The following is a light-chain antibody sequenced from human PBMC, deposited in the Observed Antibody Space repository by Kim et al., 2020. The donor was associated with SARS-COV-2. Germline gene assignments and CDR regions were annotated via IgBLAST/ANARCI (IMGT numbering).Light chain of an antibody. CDR1: NTGSKS. Sequence: SYELTQPPSVSVAPGKTARITCGGNNTGSKSVRWYQQKPRQAPVLIIHYDSDRPSVIPERFSGSNSGNTATLTISRLEAGDEADYYCQVYDSISDHTVFGGGTQLTVL. CDR3: QVYDSISDHTV. V-gene: IGLV3-21*04. CDR2: YDS. J-gene: IGLJ3*02.